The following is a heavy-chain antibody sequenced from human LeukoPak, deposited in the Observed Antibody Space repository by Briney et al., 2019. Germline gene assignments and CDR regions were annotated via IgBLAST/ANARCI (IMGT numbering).Heavy chain of an antibody. Sequence: SETLSLTCTVSGYSISSGYYWGWIRQPPGKGLEWIGSIYHSGSTNYNPSLKSRVTISVDTSKNQFSLKLSSVTAADTAVYYCARGLYDITMVRGLSSDAFDIWGQGTMVTVSS. D-gene: IGHD3-10*01. CDR3: ARGLYDITMVRGLSSDAFDI. CDR1: GYSISSGYY. J-gene: IGHJ3*02. CDR2: IYHSGST. V-gene: IGHV4-38-2*02.